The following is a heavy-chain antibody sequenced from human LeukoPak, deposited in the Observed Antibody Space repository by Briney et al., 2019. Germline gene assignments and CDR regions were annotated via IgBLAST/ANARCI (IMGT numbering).Heavy chain of an antibody. J-gene: IGHJ1*01. CDR3: AKDFRPGDYISVYFRH. Sequence: ASVKVSCKASGYTFTSYDINWVRQATGQGLEWMGWMNPNSGNTGYAQKFQGRVTMTRNTSISTAYMELSSLRSEDTAVYYCAKDFRPGDYISVYFRHWGQGTLVTVSS. V-gene: IGHV1-8*01. CDR1: GYTFTSYD. CDR2: MNPNSGNT. D-gene: IGHD4-17*01.